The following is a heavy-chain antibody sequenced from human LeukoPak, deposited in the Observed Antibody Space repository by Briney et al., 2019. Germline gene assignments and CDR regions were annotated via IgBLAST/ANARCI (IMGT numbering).Heavy chain of an antibody. V-gene: IGHV3-21*01. D-gene: IGHD4-17*01. Sequence: GGSLRLSCAASGFTFSNYAMNWVRQAPGKGLEWVSSISSSSSYIYYADSVKGRFTISRDNAKNSLYLQMNSLRAEDTAVYYCAREGDYGDYIQWFDPWGQGTLVTVSS. CDR2: ISSSSSYI. J-gene: IGHJ5*02. CDR1: GFTFSNYA. CDR3: AREGDYGDYIQWFDP.